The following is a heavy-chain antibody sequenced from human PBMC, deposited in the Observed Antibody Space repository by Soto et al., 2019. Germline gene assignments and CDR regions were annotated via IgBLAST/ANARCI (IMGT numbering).Heavy chain of an antibody. J-gene: IGHJ6*02. CDR3: ATGALWFGELISPPGYYYYGMDV. CDR2: IIPIFGTA. D-gene: IGHD3-10*01. V-gene: IGHV1-69*13. CDR1: GFTFSSYA. Sequence: SVKVSCKASGFTFSSYAISWFRQSTGKGLEWMGGIIPIFGTANYAQKFQGRVTITADESTSTAYMELSSLRSEDTSVYYCATGALWFGELISPPGYYYYGMDVWGQGTTVTVSS.